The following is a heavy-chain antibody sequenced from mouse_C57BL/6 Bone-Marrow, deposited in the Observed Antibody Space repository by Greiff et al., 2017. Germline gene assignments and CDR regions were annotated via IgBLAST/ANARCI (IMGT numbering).Heavy chain of an antibody. CDR1: GYSITSGYY. CDR3: ARNYDGYSYYFDY. V-gene: IGHV3-6*01. CDR2: ISYDGSN. D-gene: IGHD2-3*01. J-gene: IGHJ2*01. Sequence: ESGPGLVKPSQSLSLTCSVTGYSITSGYYWNWIRQFPGNKLEWMGYISYDGSNNYNPSLKNRISITRDTSKNQFFLKLNSVTTEDTATYYCARNYDGYSYYFDYWGQGTTLTVSS.